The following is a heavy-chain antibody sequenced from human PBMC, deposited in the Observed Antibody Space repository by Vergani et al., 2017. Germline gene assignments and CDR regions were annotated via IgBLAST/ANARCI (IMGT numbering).Heavy chain of an antibody. CDR1: GYTFTDYY. CDR2: INPNSGGT. V-gene: IGHV1-2*02. D-gene: IGHD3-22*01. CDR3: ARSYYDSSGYYDAYYYYGMDV. Sequence: QVQLVQSGAEVKKPGASVKVSCKASGYTFTDYYIHWVRQAPGQGLEWMGCINPNSGGTNYAQKFQGRVTMTRDTSISTAYMELSRLRSDDTAVYYCARSYYDSSGYYDAYYYYGMDVWGQGTTVTVSS. J-gene: IGHJ6*02.